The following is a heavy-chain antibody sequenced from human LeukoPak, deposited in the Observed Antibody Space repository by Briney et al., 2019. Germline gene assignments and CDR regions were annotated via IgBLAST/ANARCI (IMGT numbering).Heavy chain of an antibody. Sequence: KPSETLSLTCSVSGGSISSSTSYWGWIRRPPGKGLEWIGSIYYSGSTYYNPSLKSRVTISVDTSKKQFSLKLSSVTAADSAVYYCARYYCGGDCYSGYFDYWGQGTPVTVSS. CDR3: ARYYCGGDCYSGYFDY. J-gene: IGHJ4*02. V-gene: IGHV4-39*01. CDR2: IYYSGST. CDR1: GGSISSSTSY. D-gene: IGHD2-21*02.